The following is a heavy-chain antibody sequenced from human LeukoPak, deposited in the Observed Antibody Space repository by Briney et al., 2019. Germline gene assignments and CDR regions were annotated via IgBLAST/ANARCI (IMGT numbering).Heavy chain of an antibody. J-gene: IGHJ6*03. Sequence: GGSLRLSCAASGFTFSSYGMHWVRQAPGKGLEWVAFIRYDGSNKYYADSVKGRFTISRDSAKNSLYLQMNSLRAEDTAVYYCARDPYSGSYGNYYYYFMDVWGKGTTVTISS. CDR1: GFTFSSYG. V-gene: IGHV3-30*02. D-gene: IGHD1-26*01. CDR3: ARDPYSGSYGNYYYYFMDV. CDR2: IRYDGSNK.